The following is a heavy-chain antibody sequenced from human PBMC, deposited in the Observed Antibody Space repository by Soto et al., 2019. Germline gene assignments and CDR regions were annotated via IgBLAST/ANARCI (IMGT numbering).Heavy chain of an antibody. CDR3: ARVQSQLGYYYDSSGPAHVDY. J-gene: IGHJ4*02. CDR2: INHSGST. D-gene: IGHD3-22*01. Sequence: SETLSLTCAVYGGSFSGYYWSWIRQPPGKGLEWIGEINHSGSTYYNPSLKSRVTISVDTSKNQFSLKLSSVTAADTAVYYCARVQSQLGYYYDSSGPAHVDYWGQGTLVTVSS. V-gene: IGHV4-34*01. CDR1: GGSFSGYY.